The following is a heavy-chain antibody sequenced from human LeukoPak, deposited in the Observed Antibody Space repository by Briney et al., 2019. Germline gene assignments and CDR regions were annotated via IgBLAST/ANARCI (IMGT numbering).Heavy chain of an antibody. CDR1: GGSISSYY. D-gene: IGHD2-2*01. Sequence: SETLSLXCTVSGGSISSYYWSWIRRPAGKGLEWIGRIYTSGSTSYNPSLKSRVTMSVDTSKNQFSLKLSSVTAADTAVYYCASARTTAFMDVWGKGTTVTVSS. J-gene: IGHJ6*04. CDR2: IYTSGST. CDR3: ASARTTAFMDV. V-gene: IGHV4-4*07.